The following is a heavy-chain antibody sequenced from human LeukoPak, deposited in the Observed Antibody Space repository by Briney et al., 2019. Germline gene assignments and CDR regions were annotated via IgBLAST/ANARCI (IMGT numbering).Heavy chain of an antibody. J-gene: IGHJ4*02. V-gene: IGHV1-2*04. CDR3: ARAATPPGDY. CDR1: GYTFTGYY. CDR2: INPNSGGT. D-gene: IGHD6-25*01. Sequence: ASVKVSCKASGYTFTGYYMHWVRQAPGQGLEWMGWINPNSGGTNYAQKFQGWVTMTRDTSISTAYMELRSLRSDDTAVYYCARAATPPGDYWGQGTLVTVSS.